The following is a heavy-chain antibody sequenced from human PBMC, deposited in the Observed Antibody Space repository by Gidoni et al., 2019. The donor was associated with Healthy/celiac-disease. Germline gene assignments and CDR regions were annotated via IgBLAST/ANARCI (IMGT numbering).Heavy chain of an antibody. CDR2: INTNTGNP. V-gene: IGHV7-4-1*02. CDR3: AKTWRYDFWSGYNWFDP. CDR1: GYTFTSYA. Sequence: QVQLVQSGSELKKPGASVKVSCKASGYTFTSYAMNWVRQATGQGLEWMGWINTNTGNPKYAQGFTGRFVFSLDTSVSTAYLQISSLKAEDTAVYYCAKTWRYDFWSGYNWFDPWGQGTLVTGSS. D-gene: IGHD3-3*01. J-gene: IGHJ5*02.